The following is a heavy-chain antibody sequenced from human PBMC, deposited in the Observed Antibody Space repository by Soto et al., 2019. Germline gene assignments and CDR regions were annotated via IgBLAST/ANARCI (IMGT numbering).Heavy chain of an antibody. V-gene: IGHV1-69*01. J-gene: IGHJ4*02. CDR1: GGTFSSYA. D-gene: IGHD3-10*01. CDR3: ARDGMFRGVLTHSFDY. CDR2: IIPIFCTA. Sequence: QVQRVQSGAEVKKPGSSVKVSCKASGGTFSSYAISWVRQAPGQGLEWMGGIIPIFCTANYAQKFQGRVTITADESTSTAYMELSSLRSEDTAGYYCARDGMFRGVLTHSFDYWGQGTLVTVSS.